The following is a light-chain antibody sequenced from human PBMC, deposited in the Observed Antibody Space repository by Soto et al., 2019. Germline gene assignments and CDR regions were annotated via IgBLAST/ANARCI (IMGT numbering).Light chain of an antibody. CDR2: EVS. CDR3: SSYTSSSRGV. J-gene: IGLJ1*01. CDR1: SSDVGGYNY. V-gene: IGLV2-14*01. Sequence: QSALTQPASVSGSPGQSITISCTGTSSDVGGYNYVSWYQQHPGKAPKLMIYEVSNRPSGVSNRFSGSKSGNTASLTISGLQAEDEADYYCSSYTSSSRGVLGTGTKVTAL.